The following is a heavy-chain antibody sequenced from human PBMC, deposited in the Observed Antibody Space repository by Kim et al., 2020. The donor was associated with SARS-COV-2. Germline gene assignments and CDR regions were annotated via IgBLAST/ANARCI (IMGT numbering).Heavy chain of an antibody. Sequence: NKAQKFQGWVTMTRETSNSTAYMELSRLRSDDTAVYYCARGLRESPAFDIWGQGTMVTVSS. V-gene: IGHV1-2*04. D-gene: IGHD3-3*01. CDR3: ARGLRESPAFDI. J-gene: IGHJ3*02.